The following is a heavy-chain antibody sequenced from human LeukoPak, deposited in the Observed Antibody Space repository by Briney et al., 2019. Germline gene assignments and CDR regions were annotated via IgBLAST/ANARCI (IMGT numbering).Heavy chain of an antibody. CDR1: GGSISLSYYY. D-gene: IGHD3-22*01. J-gene: IGHJ3*02. Sequence: SETLSLTCSVSGGSISLSYYYWGWIRQPPGKGLEWIGYIYDSGSTNYNPSLKSRVTISVDTSKNQFSLKLSSVTAADTAVFYCASLTTADAFDIWGQGTMVTVSS. CDR3: ASLTTADAFDI. V-gene: IGHV4-61*05. CDR2: IYDSGST.